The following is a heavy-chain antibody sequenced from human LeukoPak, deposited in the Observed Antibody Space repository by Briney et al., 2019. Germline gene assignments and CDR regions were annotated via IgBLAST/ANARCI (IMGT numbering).Heavy chain of an antibody. CDR2: ISYDGSNK. CDR1: GFTFSSYA. CDR3: ARDSYSSSWYSYGGFDP. D-gene: IGHD6-13*01. Sequence: GGSLRLSCAASGFTFSSYAMHWVRQAPGKGLEWVAVISYDGSNKYYADSVKGRFTISRDNSKNTLYLQMNSLRAEDTAVYYCARDSYSSSWYSYGGFDPWGQGTLATVSS. J-gene: IGHJ5*02. V-gene: IGHV3-30-3*01.